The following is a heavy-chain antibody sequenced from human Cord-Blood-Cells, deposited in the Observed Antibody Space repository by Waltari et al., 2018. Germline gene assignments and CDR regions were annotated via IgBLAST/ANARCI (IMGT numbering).Heavy chain of an antibody. V-gene: IGHV3-7*01. CDR1: GFPFSSYW. D-gene: IGHD6-13*01. CDR2: IKQDGSEK. J-gene: IGHJ3*02. Sequence: EVQLVESGGGLVQPGGSLRLSCAASGFPFSSYWMSWVRQAPGKGLEWVANIKQDGSEKYYVDSVKGRFTISRDNAKNSLYPQMNSLRAEDTAVYYCARDYSQLGDAFDIWGQGTMVTVSS. CDR3: ARDYSQLGDAFDI.